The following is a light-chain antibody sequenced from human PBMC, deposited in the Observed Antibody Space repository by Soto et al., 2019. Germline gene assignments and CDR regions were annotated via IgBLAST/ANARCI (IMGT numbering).Light chain of an antibody. CDR2: GNT. Sequence: QSVLSQPPSVSGAPGQRVTISCTGSSSNIGAGYDAHWFQQVPGTAPKLLIYGNTNRPSGVPDRFSGSKSGTSASLAITGLQAEDEADYYCQSYDSSLGGSYVFGTGTKVTVL. CDR1: SSNIGAGYD. CDR3: QSYDSSLGGSYV. J-gene: IGLJ1*01. V-gene: IGLV1-40*01.